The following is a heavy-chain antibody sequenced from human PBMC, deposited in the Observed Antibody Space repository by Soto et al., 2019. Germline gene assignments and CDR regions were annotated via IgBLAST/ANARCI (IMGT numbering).Heavy chain of an antibody. CDR2: INNGGSS. CDR3: ARGRGDCYNQNWYFHL. V-gene: IGHV4-34*01. J-gene: IGHJ2*01. D-gene: IGHD2-21*01. Sequence: QVHLQQWGAGLLKPSETLSLTCAVYGGSFSGYYWSWIRQPPGKGLEWIGEINNGGSSNYNPSLKSGGSMSVGTSNNQFSLKLTSVTAADTTVYYCARGRGDCYNQNWYFHLWGRGTLVTVFS. CDR1: GGSFSGYY.